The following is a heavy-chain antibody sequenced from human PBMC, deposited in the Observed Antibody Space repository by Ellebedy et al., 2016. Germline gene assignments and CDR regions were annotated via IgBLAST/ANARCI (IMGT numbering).Heavy chain of an antibody. CDR3: AKVFIVATIGDAFDI. D-gene: IGHD5-12*01. J-gene: IGHJ3*02. CDR2: ISGSGGST. V-gene: IGHV3-23*01. CDR1: GFTFSSYA. Sequence: GGSLRLXXAASGFTFSSYAMSWVRQAPGKGLEWVSAISGSGGSTYYADSVKGRFTISRDNSKNTLYLQMNSLRAEDTAVYYCAKVFIVATIGDAFDIWGQGTMVTVSS.